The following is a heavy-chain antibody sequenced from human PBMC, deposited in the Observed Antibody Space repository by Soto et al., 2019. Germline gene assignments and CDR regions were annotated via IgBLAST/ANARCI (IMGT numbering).Heavy chain of an antibody. V-gene: IGHV4-4*07. J-gene: IGHJ2*01. CDR2: IYASGRT. CDR3: ARHFDVDPSLDHYYFDL. Sequence: ETLSLTCTVSGVSITPYFWSWIRQPAGEAPEWLGHIYASGRTTYNPSLKSRVTMFVSQTQVSLRLTSVTAADTAVYYCARHFDVDPSLDHYYFDLWGRGALVTVSS. D-gene: IGHD3-9*01. CDR1: GVSITPYF.